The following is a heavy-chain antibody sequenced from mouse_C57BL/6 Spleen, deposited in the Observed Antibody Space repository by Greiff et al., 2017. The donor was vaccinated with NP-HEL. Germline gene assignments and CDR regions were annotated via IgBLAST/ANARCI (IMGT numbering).Heavy chain of an antibody. Sequence: QVQLQQSGPGLVAPSQSLSITCTVSGFSLNSYGVDWVRQPPGKGLEWLGVIWGGGSTNYNSAIMSRMSISKDNSNSQVFLKMNSLQTDDTAMYYCAKHNGLRGFAYWGQGTLVTVSA. V-gene: IGHV2-9*01. CDR3: AKHNGLRGFAY. CDR1: GFSLNSYG. J-gene: IGHJ3*01. CDR2: IWGGGST.